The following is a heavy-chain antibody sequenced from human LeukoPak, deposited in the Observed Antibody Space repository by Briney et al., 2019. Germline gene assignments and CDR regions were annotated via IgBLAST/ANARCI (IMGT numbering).Heavy chain of an antibody. CDR3: TRSTVTKGVFDY. V-gene: IGHV4-31*03. CDR2: FYYSGST. J-gene: IGHJ4*02. D-gene: IGHD4-17*01. CDR1: GGSISSGGYY. Sequence: SETLSLTCTVSGGSISSGGYYWSWIRQHPGKGLEWIGYFYYSGSTYYNPSLKSRVTISVDTSKNQFSLKLSSVTAADTAVYYCTRSTVTKGVFDYWGQGTLVTVSS.